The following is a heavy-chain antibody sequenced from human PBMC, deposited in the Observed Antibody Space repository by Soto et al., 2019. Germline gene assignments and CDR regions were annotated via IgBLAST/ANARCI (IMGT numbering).Heavy chain of an antibody. CDR3: ARHSGVDYGDPIDY. J-gene: IGHJ4*02. D-gene: IGHD4-17*01. CDR1: GSSISSTTYY. CDR2: FFIGGNT. V-gene: IGHV4-39*01. Sequence: SETLSLTCSVSGSSISSTTYYWGWMRQPPGKGLEWIASFFIGGNTYYNPSLKSRVTISVDTSKNQFSLKLSSVTAADTAVYFCARHSGVDYGDPIDYWGQGTLVTVSS.